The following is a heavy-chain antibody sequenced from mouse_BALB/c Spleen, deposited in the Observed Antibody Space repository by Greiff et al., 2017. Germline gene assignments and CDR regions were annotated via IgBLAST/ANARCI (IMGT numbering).Heavy chain of an antibody. CDR1: GFNIKDTY. D-gene: IGHD2-4*01. V-gene: IGHV14-3*02. CDR2: IDPANGNT. Sequence: VQLQQSGAELVKPGASVKLSCTASGFNIKDTYMHWVKQRPEQGLEWIGRIDPANGNTKYDPKFQGKATITADTSSNTAYLQLSGVTSEETAVYYSARSGDYEGVAYWGQGTLVTVSA. J-gene: IGHJ3*01. CDR3: ARSGDYEGVAY.